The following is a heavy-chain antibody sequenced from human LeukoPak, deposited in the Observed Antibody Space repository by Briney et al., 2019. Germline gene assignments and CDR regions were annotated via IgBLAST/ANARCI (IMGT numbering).Heavy chain of an antibody. CDR3: AKDTTTVTALGGDY. J-gene: IGHJ4*02. CDR1: GFTFSSYA. V-gene: IGHV3-23*01. D-gene: IGHD4-17*01. CDR2: ISGSGGNT. Sequence: PGGSLRLSCAASGFTFSSYAMSWVRQAPGKGLEWVSAISGSGGNTYYADSVKGRFTISRDNSKNTLYLQMNSLRAEDTAVYYCAKDTTTVTALGGDYWGQGTLVTVSS.